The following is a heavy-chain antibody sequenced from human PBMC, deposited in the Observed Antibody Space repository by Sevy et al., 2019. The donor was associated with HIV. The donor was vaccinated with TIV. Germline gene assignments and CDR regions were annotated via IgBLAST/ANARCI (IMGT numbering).Heavy chain of an antibody. J-gene: IGHJ4*02. CDR2: AKGKPSGREK. V-gene: IGHV3-15*01. D-gene: IGHD6-13*01. CDR1: GFTFTNAW. Sequence: GGSLRLSCAASGFTFTNAWVSWVRQAPRKGLEWVGNAKGKPSGREKDYAAPGKSRFTISRKDSKNTLYLKMSSLGTADKAVYYCTTDSWSQEDYYEYWGQGTLVTVSS. CDR3: TTDSWSQEDYYEY.